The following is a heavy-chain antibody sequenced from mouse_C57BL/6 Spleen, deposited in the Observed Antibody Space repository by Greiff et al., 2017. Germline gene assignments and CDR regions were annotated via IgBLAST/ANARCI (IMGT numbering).Heavy chain of an antibody. V-gene: IGHV1-80*01. D-gene: IGHD2-5*01. CDR2: IYPGDGDT. CDR1: GYAFSSYW. Sequence: QVQLQQSGAELVKPGASVKISCKASGYAFSSYWMNWVKQRPGKGLERIGQIYPGDGDTNYNGKFKGKATLTADKSSSTAYMQLSSLTSEDSAVYFCARSSYYSNPYYAMDYWGQGTSVTVSS. J-gene: IGHJ4*01. CDR3: ARSSYYSNPYYAMDY.